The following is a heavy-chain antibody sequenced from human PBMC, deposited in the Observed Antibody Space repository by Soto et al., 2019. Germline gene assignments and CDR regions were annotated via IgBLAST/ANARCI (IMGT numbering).Heavy chain of an antibody. CDR3: AKVTTVTTPN. V-gene: IGHV3-23*01. CDR2: ISGSGGST. Sequence: GGSLRLSCAASGFIFSSYAMSWVRQAPGKGLEWVSAISGSGGSTYYADSVKGRFTISRDNSKNTLYLQINSLGAEDTAVYYCAKVTTVTTPNWGQGTLVTVSS. J-gene: IGHJ4*02. D-gene: IGHD4-17*01. CDR1: GFIFSSYA.